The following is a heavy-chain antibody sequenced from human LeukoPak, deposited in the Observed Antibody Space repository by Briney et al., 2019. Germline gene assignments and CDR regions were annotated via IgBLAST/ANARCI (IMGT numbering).Heavy chain of an antibody. Sequence: PGGSLRLSCVTSGFTVSRKYMSWVRQAPGKGLEWVSVIYSGGSTNYADSVKGRFTISRDNSKNTLYLQMNSLSAEDTAVYYCARLGDYSNKDWGQGTLVTVSS. J-gene: IGHJ4*02. CDR2: IYSGGST. CDR1: GFTVSRKY. D-gene: IGHD4-11*01. CDR3: ARLGDYSNKD. V-gene: IGHV3-53*01.